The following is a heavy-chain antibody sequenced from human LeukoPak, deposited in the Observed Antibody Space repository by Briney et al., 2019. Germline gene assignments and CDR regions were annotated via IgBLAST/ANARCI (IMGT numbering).Heavy chain of an antibody. V-gene: IGHV4-59*01. J-gene: IGHJ3*02. D-gene: IGHD6-13*01. CDR2: IYYSGST. Sequence: SETLSLTCTVSRGSIRTYYWSWIRQPPGKGLEWIGYIYYSGSTKYNPSLKSRVTISVDTSKNQFSLKLSSVTAVDTAVYYCAREAQGYLGPFDIWGQGTMVTVSS. CDR1: RGSIRTYY. CDR3: AREAQGYLGPFDI.